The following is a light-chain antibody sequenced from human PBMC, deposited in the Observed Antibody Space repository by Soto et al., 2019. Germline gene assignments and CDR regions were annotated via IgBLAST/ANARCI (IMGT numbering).Light chain of an antibody. V-gene: IGLV1-44*01. J-gene: IGLJ1*01. CDR3: AAWDDSLNFPYV. CDR2: DSN. CDR1: SSNIGSNT. Sequence: QSVLTQPPSASGTPGQRVTISCSGSSSNIGSNTVHWYQQLAGAAPKLLIYDSNQRPSGVPDRFFGSQSGTSASLAISGLQSEDEADYYCAAWDDSLNFPYVFGTGTKVNVL.